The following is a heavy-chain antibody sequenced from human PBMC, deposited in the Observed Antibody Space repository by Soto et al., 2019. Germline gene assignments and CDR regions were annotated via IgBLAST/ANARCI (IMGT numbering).Heavy chain of an antibody. Sequence: ASVKVSCKASRDTFTDYYIHWLRQAPGQGLEWLGLINGGGTRYAQKFQGRVTMTSDTSISTAYMELSGLTSDDTAIYFCARPAYCGFDCYFYFDNWGQGTPVTVSS. CDR2: INGGGT. V-gene: IGHV1-2*06. J-gene: IGHJ4*02. CDR3: ARPAYCGFDCYFYFDN. CDR1: RDTFTDYY. D-gene: IGHD2-21*02.